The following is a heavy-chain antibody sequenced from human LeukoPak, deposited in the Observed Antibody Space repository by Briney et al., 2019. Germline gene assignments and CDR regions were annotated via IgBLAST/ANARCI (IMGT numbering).Heavy chain of an antibody. Sequence: GGSLRLSCAASGFIVSNHWMAWVRQAPGKGLEWVANIDHDAIVRNYVDSVEGRFTISRDDAKNSLYLQMDSLRVEDTAVYYCARDTYGDGDYWGQGTLVTVTT. CDR1: GFIVSNHW. D-gene: IGHD2-8*01. J-gene: IGHJ4*02. CDR3: ARDTYGDGDY. V-gene: IGHV3-7*01. CDR2: IDHDAIVR.